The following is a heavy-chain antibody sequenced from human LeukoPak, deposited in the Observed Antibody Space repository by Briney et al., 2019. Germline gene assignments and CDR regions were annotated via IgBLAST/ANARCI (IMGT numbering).Heavy chain of an antibody. J-gene: IGHJ4*02. CDR3: ATASDGSGSYADY. Sequence: SSETLSLTCAVSGGSISSSNWWSWVRQPPGKGLEWIGYIYHSRSTNYNPSLKSRVTISVDKSKNQFSLKLSSVTAADTAVYYCATASDGSGSYADYWGQGTLVTVSS. D-gene: IGHD3-10*01. CDR1: GGSISSSNW. CDR2: IYHSRST. V-gene: IGHV4-4*02.